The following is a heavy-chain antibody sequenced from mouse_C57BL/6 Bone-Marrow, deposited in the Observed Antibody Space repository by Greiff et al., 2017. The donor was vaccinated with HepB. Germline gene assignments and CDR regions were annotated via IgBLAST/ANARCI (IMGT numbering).Heavy chain of an antibody. J-gene: IGHJ3*01. Sequence: QVQLHQPGAELVKPGASVKLSCKASGYTFTSYWMHWVKQRPGQGLEWIGMIHPNSGSTNYNEKFKSKATLTVDKSSSTAYMQLSSLTSEDSAVYYCARQALITTAAYWGQGTLVTVSA. CDR1: GYTFTSYW. CDR3: ARQALITTAAY. V-gene: IGHV1-64*01. CDR2: IHPNSGST. D-gene: IGHD1-1*01.